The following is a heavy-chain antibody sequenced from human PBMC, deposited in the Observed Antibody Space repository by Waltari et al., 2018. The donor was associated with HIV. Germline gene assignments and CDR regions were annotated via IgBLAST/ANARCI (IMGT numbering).Heavy chain of an antibody. J-gene: IGHJ6*02. CDR2: INHSGST. CDR3: ATGGLRHYYYYYGMDV. CDR1: GGSFSGYY. Sequence: QVQLQQWGAGLLKPSETLSLTCAVYGGSFSGYYWSWIRQPPGKGLEWIGEINHSGSTNYNPSLKSRVTISVDTSKNQFSLKLSSVTAADTAVYYCATGGLRHYYYYYGMDVWGQGTTVTVSS. D-gene: IGHD4-17*01. V-gene: IGHV4-34*01.